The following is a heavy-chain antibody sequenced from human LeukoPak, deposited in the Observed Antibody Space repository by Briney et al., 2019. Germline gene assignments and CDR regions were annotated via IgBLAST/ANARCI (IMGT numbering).Heavy chain of an antibody. V-gene: IGHV4-39*01. CDR3: ARLAEFIPVGVN. Sequence: PSETLSLTCTVSGGSISSSSYYWGWIRQPPGKGLEWIGSIYYSGSTYYNPSLKSRVTISVDTSKNQFSLKLSSVTAADTAVYYCARLAEFIPVGVNWGQGTLVTVSS. D-gene: IGHD3-16*01. CDR1: GGSISSSSYY. CDR2: IYYSGST. J-gene: IGHJ4*02.